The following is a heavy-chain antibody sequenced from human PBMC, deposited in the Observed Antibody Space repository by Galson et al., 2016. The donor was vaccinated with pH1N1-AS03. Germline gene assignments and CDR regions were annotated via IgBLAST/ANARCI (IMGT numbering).Heavy chain of an antibody. J-gene: IGHJ6*02. D-gene: IGHD1-1*01. Sequence: SGAEVKKPGQSLRLSCAASGFIFSDYAIYWVRQAPGKGLEFVSGISDTGGRTYYADSVKGRFTISRDNYENTVVLQMGSLSSEDVAVYYCTSEWKFTHHYYGMDVWGQGTTVTVSS. V-gene: IGHV3-64*02. CDR3: TSEWKFTHHYYGMDV. CDR2: ISDTGGRT. CDR1: GFIFSDYA.